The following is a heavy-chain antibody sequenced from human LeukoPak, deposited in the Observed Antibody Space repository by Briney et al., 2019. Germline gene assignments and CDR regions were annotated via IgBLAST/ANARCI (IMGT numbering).Heavy chain of an antibody. CDR2: ISDSGFGT. CDR3: AKDPPRGYGWVI. D-gene: IGHD6-25*01. Sequence: RPGGSLRLSRAASGFTFSTYAMSWVRQAPGKGLEWGSAISDSGFGTYYADSVKGRFTISRDNSKNTLYLQMNSLRAEDTAVYYCAKDPPRGYGWVIWGQGTMVTVSS. V-gene: IGHV3-23*01. CDR1: GFTFSTYA. J-gene: IGHJ3*02.